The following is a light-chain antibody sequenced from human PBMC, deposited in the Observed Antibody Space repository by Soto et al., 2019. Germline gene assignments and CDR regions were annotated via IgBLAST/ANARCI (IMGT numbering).Light chain of an antibody. Sequence: EKVMAQSPATLSVSPGERVTRCCRASQSVSSNLAWYQQKAGQAPRLLIYGASTRATDVPARFSGSGSGTEFTLTISSLQSEDFAVYYCQQYSTWPRTFGQGTKVDIK. J-gene: IGKJ1*01. CDR3: QQYSTWPRT. CDR1: QSVSSN. V-gene: IGKV3-15*01. CDR2: GAS.